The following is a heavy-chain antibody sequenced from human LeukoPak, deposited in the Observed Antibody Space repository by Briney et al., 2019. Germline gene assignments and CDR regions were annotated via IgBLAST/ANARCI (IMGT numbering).Heavy chain of an antibody. V-gene: IGHV4-34*01. D-gene: IGHD2-2*01. J-gene: IGHJ6*03. CDR1: GGSFGGYY. CDR3: AREVVPAAMVYYYYYYMDV. Sequence: PSETLSLTCAVYGGSFGGYYWSWIRQPPGKGLEWIGEINHSGSTNYNPSLKSRVTISVDTSKNQFSLKLSSVTAADTAVYYCAREVVPAAMVYYYYYYMDVWGKGTTVTVSS. CDR2: INHSGST.